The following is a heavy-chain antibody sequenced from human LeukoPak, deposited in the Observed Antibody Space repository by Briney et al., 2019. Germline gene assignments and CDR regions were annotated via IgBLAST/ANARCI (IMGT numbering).Heavy chain of an antibody. CDR1: GDSINSFY. V-gene: IGHV4-4*07. CDR3: ASLLNYYDSSGYHGVGWFDP. CDR2: IYSSGST. D-gene: IGHD3-22*01. J-gene: IGHJ5*02. Sequence: SETLSLTCTVSGDSINSFYWSWVRQPAGKGLEWIGRIYSSGSTNYSPSLKSRVTMSVDTSKNQFSLKLSSVTAADTAVYYCASLLNYYDSSGYHGVGWFDPGGQGTLVTVSS.